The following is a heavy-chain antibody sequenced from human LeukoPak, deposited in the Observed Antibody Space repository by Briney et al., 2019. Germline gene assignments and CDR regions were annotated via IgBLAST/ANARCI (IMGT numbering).Heavy chain of an antibody. D-gene: IGHD3-3*01. CDR3: ASQSGVTIFGVVIPGPPDY. CDR1: GYTFTSYY. CDR2: IIPSGGST. J-gene: IGHJ4*02. Sequence: ASVKVSCKASGYTFTSYYMHWVRQAPGQGLEWMGIIIPSGGSTSYAQKFQGRVTITRDTSTSTVYMELSSLRSEDTAVYYCASQSGVTIFGVVIPGPPDYWGQGTLVTVSS. V-gene: IGHV1-46*01.